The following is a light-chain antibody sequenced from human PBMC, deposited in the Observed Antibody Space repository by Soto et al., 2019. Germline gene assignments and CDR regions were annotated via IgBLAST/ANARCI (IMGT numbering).Light chain of an antibody. Sequence: QSALTQPASVSGSPGQSITISCTGTNSDVGSYNLVSWYQQHPGKAPKLLIYEGSKRPSGVSNRFSGSKSGNTASLTISALQAEDEDDYYCCSYAGSSTWVFGGGTKVTVL. CDR1: NSDVGSYNL. V-gene: IGLV2-23*01. CDR2: EGS. CDR3: CSYAGSSTWV. J-gene: IGLJ3*02.